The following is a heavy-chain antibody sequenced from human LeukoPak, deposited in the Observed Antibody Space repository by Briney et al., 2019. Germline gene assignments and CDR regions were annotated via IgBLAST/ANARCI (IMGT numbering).Heavy chain of an antibody. CDR3: ARSTVTLEGFDY. CDR1: GGSFSGYY. CDR2: INHSGST. D-gene: IGHD4-17*01. V-gene: IGHV4-34*01. Sequence: SETLSLTCAVYGGSFSGYYWSWIRQPPGKGLEWIGEINHSGSTNYNPSLKSRVTISVDTSKNQFSLKLSSVTAADTAVYYCARSTVTLEGFDYWGQGTLVTVSS. J-gene: IGHJ4*02.